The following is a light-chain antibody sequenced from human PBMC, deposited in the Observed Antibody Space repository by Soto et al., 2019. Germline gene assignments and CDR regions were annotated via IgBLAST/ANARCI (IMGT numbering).Light chain of an antibody. CDR1: QSVSSY. CDR3: QQYNNWPPT. Sequence: EIVLTQSPATLSLSPGERATLSCRASQSVSSYLAWYQQKPGQAPRLLIYDASNRATGIPAKFSGSGSGTEFTLTISSLQSEDFALYYCQQYNNWPPTFGQGTRLEIK. CDR2: DAS. J-gene: IGKJ5*01. V-gene: IGKV3-11*01.